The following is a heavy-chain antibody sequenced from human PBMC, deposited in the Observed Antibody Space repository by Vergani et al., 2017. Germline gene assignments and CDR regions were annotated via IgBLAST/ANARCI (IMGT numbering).Heavy chain of an antibody. J-gene: IGHJ6*02. CDR3: AKDLGDRGINYYYYGMDV. CDR2: ISGRGGST. Sequence: EVQLLESGGGLVQPGGSLRLSCAASGVTFSSYAMSWVRQAPGKGLEWVSAISGRGGSTYYADSVKGRFTISRDNSKNTLYLQMNSLRAEDTAVFYCAKDLGDRGINYYYYGMDVWGQGTTVTVSS. D-gene: IGHD1-14*01. V-gene: IGHV3-23*01. CDR1: GVTFSSYA.